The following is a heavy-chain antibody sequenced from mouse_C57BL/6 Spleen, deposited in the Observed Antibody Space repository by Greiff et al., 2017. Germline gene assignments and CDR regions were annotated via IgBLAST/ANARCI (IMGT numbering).Heavy chain of an antibody. D-gene: IGHD4-1*01. CDR2: IDPSDSYT. CDR1: GYTFTSYW. CDR3: ARRDWDRYFDY. V-gene: IGHV1-50*01. J-gene: IGHJ2*01. Sequence: QVQLQQPGAELVKPGASVKLSCKASGYTFTSYWMQWVKQRPGQGLEWIGEIDPSDSYTNYNPKFKGKATLTVDTASSTAYMQLSSLTSEDSAVYYCARRDWDRYFDYWGQGTTLTVSS.